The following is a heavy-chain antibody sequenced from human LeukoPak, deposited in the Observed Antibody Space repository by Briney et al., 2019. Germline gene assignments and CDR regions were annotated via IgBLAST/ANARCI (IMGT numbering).Heavy chain of an antibody. CDR1: GYTFTNFG. J-gene: IGHJ6*02. Sequence: ASVKVSCKAFGYTFTNFGVSWVRQVPGQGLERMGWISGYNGNTNYGQKVRGRVTMTTDTSTATAYMELRSLRSDDTAVYYCARETRRLYYEDYHGMDVWGQGTTVTVSS. D-gene: IGHD3-16*01. V-gene: IGHV1-18*01. CDR3: ARETRRLYYEDYHGMDV. CDR2: ISGYNGNT.